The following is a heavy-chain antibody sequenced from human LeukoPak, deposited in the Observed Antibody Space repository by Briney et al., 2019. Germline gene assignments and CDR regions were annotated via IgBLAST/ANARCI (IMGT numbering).Heavy chain of an antibody. Sequence: GGSLRLPCAASGFTFNSYAMSWVRQAPGKGLEWVSAISGSGGSTYYADSVRGRFTISRDKFKSTLYLQMNSLRAEDTAVYYCAKDQRRESPHYLDSWGQGTLVTVSS. CDR1: GFTFNSYA. CDR3: AKDQRRESPHYLDS. J-gene: IGHJ4*02. CDR2: ISGSGGST. V-gene: IGHV3-23*01.